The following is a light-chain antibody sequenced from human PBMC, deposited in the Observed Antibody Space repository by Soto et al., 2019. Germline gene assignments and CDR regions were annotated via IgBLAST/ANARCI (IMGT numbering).Light chain of an antibody. CDR1: SSDVGRYNY. Sequence: QSALTQPASVSGSPGQSITISCTGTSSDVGRYNYVYWYQQHPGKAPRLMIYEVINRPSGISNRFSGSKSGNTASLTISGLQTEDEADYYCASWDDSLYGYVFGTGTKLTVL. J-gene: IGLJ1*01. CDR2: EVI. V-gene: IGLV2-14*01. CDR3: ASWDDSLYGYV.